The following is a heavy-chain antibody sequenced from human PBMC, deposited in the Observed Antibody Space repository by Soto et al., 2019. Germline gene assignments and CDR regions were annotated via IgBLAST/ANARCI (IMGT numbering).Heavy chain of an antibody. Sequence: SVKVSCKASGGTFSSYTISWVRQAPGQGLEWMGRIIPILGIANYAQKFQGRVTITADKSTSTAYMELSSLRSEDTAVYYCAKDGYYPAPYFAYWGQGTLVTVSS. CDR2: IIPILGIA. CDR1: GGTFSSYT. J-gene: IGHJ4*02. D-gene: IGHD3-22*01. V-gene: IGHV1-69*04. CDR3: AKDGYYPAPYFAY.